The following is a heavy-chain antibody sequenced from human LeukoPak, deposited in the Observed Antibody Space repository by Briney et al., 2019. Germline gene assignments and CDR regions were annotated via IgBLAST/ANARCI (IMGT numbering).Heavy chain of an antibody. J-gene: IGHJ4*02. V-gene: IGHV4-34*01. CDR2: INHSGST. Sequence: SETLSLTCAVYGGSFSGYYWSWIRQPPGKGLEWIGEINHSGSTNYNPSLKSRVTISVDTSKNQFSLKLSSVTAADTAGYYCARGYVLLWFGELSYYFDYWGQGTLVTVSS. CDR3: ARGYVLLWFGELSYYFDY. CDR1: GGSFSGYY. D-gene: IGHD3-10*01.